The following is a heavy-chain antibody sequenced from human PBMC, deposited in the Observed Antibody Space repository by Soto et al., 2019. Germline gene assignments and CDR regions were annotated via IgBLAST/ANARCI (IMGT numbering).Heavy chain of an antibody. CDR1: GFSLSTSHMG. CDR3: ARVYYDGSRSPYSFAT. J-gene: IGHJ4*02. Sequence: QITLKESGPALVKPTQTLTLTCTFSGFSLSTSHMGVGWIRQPPGKALEWLALIYWDDDRRYSPSVKSRLTIIHDTSTTPEVITMTNMDPVDTATYYCARVYYDGSRSPYSFATWGQGILVTVSS. CDR2: IYWDDDR. D-gene: IGHD3-10*01. V-gene: IGHV2-5*02.